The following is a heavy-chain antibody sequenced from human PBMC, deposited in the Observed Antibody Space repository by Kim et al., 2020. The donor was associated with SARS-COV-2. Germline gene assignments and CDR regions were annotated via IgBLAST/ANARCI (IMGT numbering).Heavy chain of an antibody. Sequence: GGSLRLSCAASGFTFSSYGMHWVRQAPGKGLEWVAVISYDGSNKYYADSVKGRFTISRDNSKNTLYLQMNSLRAEDTAVYYCAKDRDYGDYVPDPFSSSSSPDYWGQGTLVTVSS. CDR2: ISYDGSNK. J-gene: IGHJ4*02. CDR3: AKDRDYGDYVPDPFSSSSSPDY. D-gene: IGHD4-17*01. V-gene: IGHV3-30*18. CDR1: GFTFSSYG.